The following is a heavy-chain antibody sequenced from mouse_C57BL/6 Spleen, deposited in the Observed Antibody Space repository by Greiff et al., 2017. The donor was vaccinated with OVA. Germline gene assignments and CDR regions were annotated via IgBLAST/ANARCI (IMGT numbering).Heavy chain of an antibody. J-gene: IGHJ4*01. D-gene: IGHD2-5*01. CDR1: GYTFTSYW. Sequence: VQLQQPGAELVKPGASVKLSCKASGYTFTSYWMHWVKQRPGRGLEWIGRIDPKSGGTKNNEKFKSKATLTVDKPSSTAYMQLSSLTSEDSAVYYCARYYYSNYGAMDYWGQGTSVTVSS. CDR3: ARYYYSNYGAMDY. V-gene: IGHV1-72*01. CDR2: IDPKSGGT.